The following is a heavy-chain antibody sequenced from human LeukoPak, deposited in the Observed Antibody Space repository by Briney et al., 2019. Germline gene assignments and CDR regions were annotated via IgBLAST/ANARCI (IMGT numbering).Heavy chain of an antibody. CDR3: ARELNSSGWPRRGNWFDP. D-gene: IGHD6-19*01. J-gene: IGHJ5*02. CDR2: INPSGGST. CDR1: GYTFTSYY. Sequence: GASVKVSCKASGYTFTSYYMHWVRQAPGQGLEWMGIINPSGGSTSYAQKFQGRVTMTRDMSTSTVYMELSSLRSEDTAVYYCARELNSSGWPRRGNWFDPWGQGTLVTVSS. V-gene: IGHV1-46*01.